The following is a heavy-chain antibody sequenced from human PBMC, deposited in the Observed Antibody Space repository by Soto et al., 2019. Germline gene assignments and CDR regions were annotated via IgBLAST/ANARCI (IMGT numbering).Heavy chain of an antibody. CDR1: GFTFSSYS. D-gene: IGHD3-3*01. V-gene: IGHV3-48*02. Sequence: GGSLRLSCAASGFTFSSYSMNWVRQAPGKGLEWVSYISSSSSTIYYADSVKGRFTISRDNAKKSLYLQMNSLRDEDTAVYYCARDVGYYDFWSGYYGGYNWFDPWGQGTLVTVSS. CDR2: ISSSSSTI. CDR3: ARDVGYYDFWSGYYGGYNWFDP. J-gene: IGHJ5*02.